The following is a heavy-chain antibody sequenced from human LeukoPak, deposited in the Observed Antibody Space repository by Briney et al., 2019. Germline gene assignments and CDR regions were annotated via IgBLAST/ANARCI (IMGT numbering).Heavy chain of an antibody. CDR3: ARRWNYGRNYYIDV. V-gene: IGHV4-34*01. CDR1: GGSFSNYY. D-gene: IGHD1-7*01. Sequence: SETLSLTCAVYGGSFSNYYWSWIRQPPGKGLEWIGEINDSGRINYNPSLMSRVTVSLDTSTNQFSLRLTSVTATDTAVYYCARRWNYGRNYYIDVWGNGATVSVSS. CDR2: INDSGRI. J-gene: IGHJ6*03.